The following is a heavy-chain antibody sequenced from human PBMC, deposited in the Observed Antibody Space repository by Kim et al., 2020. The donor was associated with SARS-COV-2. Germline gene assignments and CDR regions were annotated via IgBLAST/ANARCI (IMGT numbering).Heavy chain of an antibody. Sequence: SETLSLTCTVSGGSISSGGYYWSWIRQHPGKGLEWIGYIYYSGSTYYNPSLKSRVTISVDTSKNQFSLKLSSVTAADTAVYYCARAAKNTVVKSHGAFDIWGQGTMVTVSS. CDR2: IYYSGST. CDR3: ARAAKNTVVKSHGAFDI. J-gene: IGHJ3*02. D-gene: IGHD2-15*01. V-gene: IGHV4-31*03. CDR1: GGSISSGGYY.